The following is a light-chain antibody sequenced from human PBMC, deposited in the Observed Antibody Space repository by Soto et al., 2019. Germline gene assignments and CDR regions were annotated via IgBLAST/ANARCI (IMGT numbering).Light chain of an antibody. CDR3: QQSYSTPRT. J-gene: IGKJ1*01. CDR1: QSISSY. CDR2: AAS. V-gene: IGKV1-39*01. Sequence: DIQMTQSPSSLSASVGDRVTITCRASQSISSYLNWYQQKPGKAPKLLIYAASSLQSGVPSRFSSSGSVTDFTLTISSLQTEDFATYYCQQSYSTPRTFRQGTKVEIK.